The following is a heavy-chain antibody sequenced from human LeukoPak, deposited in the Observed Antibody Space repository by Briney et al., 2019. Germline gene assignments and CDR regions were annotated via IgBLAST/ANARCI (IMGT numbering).Heavy chain of an antibody. CDR1: GFTFSSYS. Sequence: GGSLRLSCAASGFTFSSYSMNWVRQAPGKGLEWVSYISSSSSTIYYADSVKGRVTISRDNAKNSLYLQMNSLRAEDTAVYYCARDDPGDSGSYSDFDYWGQGTLVTVSS. CDR2: ISSSSSTI. D-gene: IGHD1-26*01. J-gene: IGHJ4*02. CDR3: ARDDPGDSGSYSDFDY. V-gene: IGHV3-48*01.